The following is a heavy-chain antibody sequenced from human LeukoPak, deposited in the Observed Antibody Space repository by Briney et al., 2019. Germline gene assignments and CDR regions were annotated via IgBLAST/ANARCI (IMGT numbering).Heavy chain of an antibody. CDR3: AKLIVATITGDF. CDR2: ISYDGGNK. V-gene: IGHV3-30*18. Sequence: PGGSLRLSCAASGFTFSSYGMHWVRQAPGKGLEWVAVISYDGGNKYYADSVKGRFTISRDNSKNTLYLQMNSLRAEDTAVYYCAKLIVATITGDFWGQGTLVTVSS. J-gene: IGHJ4*02. CDR1: GFTFSSYG. D-gene: IGHD5-12*01.